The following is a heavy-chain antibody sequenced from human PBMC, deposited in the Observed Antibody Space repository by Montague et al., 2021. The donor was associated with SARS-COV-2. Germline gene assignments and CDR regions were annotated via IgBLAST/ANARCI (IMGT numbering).Heavy chain of an antibody. CDR2: LYHRYKWYS. Sequence: CAISGDSVAGIRVSSGWHRSALQSHFQFVCRLYHRYKWYSDYAPXMRCRLTVNPDASKNEFSLELNYVTPEDTAVYYCVRYSGWFYFDFWGQGTLVTVSS. CDR1: GDSVAGIRVS. D-gene: IGHD6-19*01. J-gene: IGHJ4*02. CDR3: VRYSGWFYFDF. V-gene: IGHV6-1*01.